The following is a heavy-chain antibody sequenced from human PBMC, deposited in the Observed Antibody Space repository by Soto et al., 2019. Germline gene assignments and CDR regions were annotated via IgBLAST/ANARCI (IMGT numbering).Heavy chain of an antibody. CDR2: INNDGSST. CDR1: GFTFSNYW. CDR3: ARRGIPADDAGGWFDP. Sequence: EVQLVESGGGLVQPGGSLRLSCEASGFTFSNYWMHWVRQVPGRGPVWVSRINNDGSSTAYADFVQGRFAISRDNAKNTLYLQMNSLRSEDTATYYCARRGIPADDAGGWFDPWGRGTLVTVSS. V-gene: IGHV3-74*01. J-gene: IGHJ5*02. D-gene: IGHD6-13*01.